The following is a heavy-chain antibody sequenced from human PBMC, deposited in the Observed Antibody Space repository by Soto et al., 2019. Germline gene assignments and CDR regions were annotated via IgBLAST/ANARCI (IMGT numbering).Heavy chain of an antibody. CDR2: ISSSGTVT. CDR1: GFTFRDYD. D-gene: IGHD6-6*01. CDR3: ARKGPRAARPNH. V-gene: IGHV3-11*01. Sequence: QVQLVESGGGLVRPGGSLRLSCAASGFTFRDYDMSWIRQAPGKGLEWVSCISSSGTVTNYADSVKGRFTISRDNAQNSLYGEINRLRVEDTAVYYCARKGPRAARPNHWGQGTLVTVSS. J-gene: IGHJ5*02.